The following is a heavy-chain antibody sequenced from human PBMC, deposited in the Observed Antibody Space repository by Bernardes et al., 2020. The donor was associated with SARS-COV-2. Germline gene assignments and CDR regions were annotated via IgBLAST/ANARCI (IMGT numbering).Heavy chain of an antibody. CDR1: GFTFDDYA. D-gene: IGHD6-19*01. Sequence: GGSLRLSCAASGFTFDDYAMHWVRQAPGKGLEWVSTISWNSGGVGYADSVKGRFTISRDNAKKSLYLQMNSLRTEDTAFYYCARGTGYSSGCAHYWGQGTLVTVSS. V-gene: IGHV3-9*01. CDR2: ISWNSGGV. CDR3: ARGTGYSSGCAHY. J-gene: IGHJ4*02.